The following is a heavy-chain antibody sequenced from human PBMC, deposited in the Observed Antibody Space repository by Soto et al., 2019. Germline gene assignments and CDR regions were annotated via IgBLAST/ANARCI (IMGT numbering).Heavy chain of an antibody. D-gene: IGHD3-10*01. J-gene: IGHJ4*02. Sequence: QVQLVESGGGVVQPGRSLRLSCAASGFTFSSYGMHWVRQAPGKGLEWVAVISYDGSNKYYADSVKSRFTISRDNSKNTLYLQMNGLRAEDTAVYYCAPWFGAFDYWGQGTLVTVSS. V-gene: IGHV3-30*03. CDR1: GFTFSSYG. CDR2: ISYDGSNK. CDR3: APWFGAFDY.